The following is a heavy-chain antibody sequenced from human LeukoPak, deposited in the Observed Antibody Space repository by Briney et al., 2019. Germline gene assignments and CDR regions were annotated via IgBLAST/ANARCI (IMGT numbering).Heavy chain of an antibody. V-gene: IGHV3-21*04. Sequence: GGSLRLSCAASGFTFSSYGMHWVRQAPGKGLEWVSSISSSSSYIYYADSVKGRFTISRDNSKNTLYLQMNSLRAEDTAVYYCAKGLVRSTTTANWGQGTLVTVSS. CDR2: ISSSSSYI. J-gene: IGHJ4*02. CDR3: AKGLVRSTTTAN. CDR1: GFTFSSYG. D-gene: IGHD4-17*01.